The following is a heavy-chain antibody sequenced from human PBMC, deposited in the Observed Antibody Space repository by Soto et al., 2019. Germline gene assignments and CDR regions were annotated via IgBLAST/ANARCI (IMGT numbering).Heavy chain of an antibody. CDR1: GFTFSSYA. J-gene: IGHJ4*02. CDR2: ISSSDDII. V-gene: IGHV3-48*01. CDR3: ARDLGYYDSSGYFDY. Sequence: PGGSLRLSCAASGFTFSSYAMSWVRQAPGKGLEWVSYISSSDDIIYYADSVKGRFTISRDNAKNSLYLQMNSLRAEDTAVYYCARDLGYYDSSGYFDYWGQGSLVTVSS. D-gene: IGHD3-22*01.